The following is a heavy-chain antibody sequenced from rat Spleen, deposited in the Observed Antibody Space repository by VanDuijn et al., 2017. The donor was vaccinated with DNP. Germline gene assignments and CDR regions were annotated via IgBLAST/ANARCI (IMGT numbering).Heavy chain of an antibody. Sequence: EVQLVEFGGGSVQPGRSLKLSCAASGFTFSNSDMAWVRQAPTKGLEWVATISYDGSNTNYRDSVKGRFTVSRDNAKSTLYLQIESLRSEDTATYYCARPDYWGQGVMVTVSS. J-gene: IGHJ2*01. CDR3: ARPDY. CDR2: ISYDGSNT. V-gene: IGHV5-7*01. CDR1: GFTFSNSD.